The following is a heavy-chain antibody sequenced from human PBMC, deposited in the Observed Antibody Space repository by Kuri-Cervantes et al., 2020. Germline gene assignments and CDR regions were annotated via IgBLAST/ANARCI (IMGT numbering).Heavy chain of an antibody. V-gene: IGHV4-61*03. CDR3: ARLHYGDYVFDY. CDR2: IYYSGST. Sequence: SETLSLTCTVSGGSVSNGGYYWSWIRQPPGKGLDWIGYIYYSGSTSYNPSLKSRVTISIDTSKNHFSLKLSSVTAADTAVYYCARLHYGDYVFDYWGQGTLVTVSS. J-gene: IGHJ4*02. CDR1: GGSVSNGGYY. D-gene: IGHD4-17*01.